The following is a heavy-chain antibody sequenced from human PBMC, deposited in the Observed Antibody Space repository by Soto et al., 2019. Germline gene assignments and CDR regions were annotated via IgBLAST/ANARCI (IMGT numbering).Heavy chain of an antibody. J-gene: IGHJ6*02. CDR1: GGSISSYY. CDR2: IYSSGST. V-gene: IGHV4-59*01. D-gene: IGHD3-22*01. CDR3: ARHRVDYDSSGYYYYDYGMDV. Sequence: PSETLSLTCTVSGGSISSYYWSWIRQPPGNGLEWIGHIYSSGSTNYNPSLKTRVTMSLDTSKNQFSLKLNSVSAADTAVYYCARHRVDYDSSGYYYYDYGMDVWGQGTTVTVSS.